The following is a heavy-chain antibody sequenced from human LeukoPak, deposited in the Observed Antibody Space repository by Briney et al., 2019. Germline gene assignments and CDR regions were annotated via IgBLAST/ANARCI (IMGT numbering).Heavy chain of an antibody. CDR1: ESTFSSYW. V-gene: IGHV3-7*01. J-gene: IGHJ4*02. D-gene: IGHD1-26*01. Sequence: GGSLGLSCAASESTFSSYWMSWVRQAPGKGLEWVANIKQDGSEKYYVDSVKGRFTISRDNAKNSLYLQMNSLRAEDTAVYYCARLRGATGFDYWGQGTLVTVSS. CDR3: ARLRGATGFDY. CDR2: IKQDGSEK.